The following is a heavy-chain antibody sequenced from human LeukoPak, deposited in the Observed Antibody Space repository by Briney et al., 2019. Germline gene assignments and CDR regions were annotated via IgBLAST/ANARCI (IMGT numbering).Heavy chain of an antibody. V-gene: IGHV3-23*01. CDR2: ISGSVGST. D-gene: IGHD4-11*01. CDR3: SKRRTTRRPIDP. CDR1: GFTFSSYA. J-gene: IGHJ5*02. Sequence: GGSLTLSCAASGFTFSSYAMSWVRQAPGKGLDWVSAISGSVGSTYYADSVKGRFTISRDNSKNTLYLQMNSLRAEDTAVYYCSKRRTTRRPIDPWGQGTLVTVST.